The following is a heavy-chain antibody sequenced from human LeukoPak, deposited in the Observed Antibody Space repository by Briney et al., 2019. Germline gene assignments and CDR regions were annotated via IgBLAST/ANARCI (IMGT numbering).Heavy chain of an antibody. J-gene: IGHJ4*02. Sequence: PGGSLRLSCAASGFTFSSYSMNWVRQAPGKGLEWVSAISGSGGSTYYADSVKGRFTISRDNSKNTLYLQMNSLRAEDTAVYYCARHRSTIFGVVIIPFDYWGQGTLVTVSS. CDR1: GFTFSSYS. CDR3: ARHRSTIFGVVIIPFDY. D-gene: IGHD3-3*01. V-gene: IGHV3-23*01. CDR2: ISGSGGST.